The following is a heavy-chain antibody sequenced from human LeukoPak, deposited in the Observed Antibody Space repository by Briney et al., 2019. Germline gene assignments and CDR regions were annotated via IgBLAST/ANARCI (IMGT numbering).Heavy chain of an antibody. Sequence: EGSLRLSCAASGFTFSSYTMNWVRQAPGKGLVLVSSISSSSSYIYYADSMKGRFTISRDDAKNSLYLQMNSLRAEDTAVYYCARVSGPIVVVPAAELDYWGQGTLVTVSS. CDR2: ISSSSSYI. D-gene: IGHD2-2*01. J-gene: IGHJ4*02. CDR1: GFTFSSYT. V-gene: IGHV3-21*01. CDR3: ARVSGPIVVVPAAELDY.